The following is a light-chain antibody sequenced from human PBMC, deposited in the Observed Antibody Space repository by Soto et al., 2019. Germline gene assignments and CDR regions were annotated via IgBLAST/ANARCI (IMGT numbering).Light chain of an antibody. Sequence: QSVLTQPPSASGSPGQSVTISCTGTSSDVGGYNYVSWYQQHPGKAPKLMIYDVSQRPSGVPDRFSGSKSGNTASLTVSGRQAEDEADYYCSSYAGTYIVFGTGTKLTVL. CDR2: DVS. CDR3: SSYAGTYIV. CDR1: SSDVGGYNY. V-gene: IGLV2-8*01. J-gene: IGLJ1*01.